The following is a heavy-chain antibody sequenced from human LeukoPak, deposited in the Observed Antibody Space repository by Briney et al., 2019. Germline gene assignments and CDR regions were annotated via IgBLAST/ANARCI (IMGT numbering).Heavy chain of an antibody. CDR3: ARANLYNWNYLYDY. J-gene: IGHJ4*02. CDR1: GFTFSSYW. D-gene: IGHD1-7*01. Sequence: PGGSLRLSCAASGFTFSSYWMSWVRQAPGKGLEWVSYISSSSSTIYYADSVKGRFTISRDNAKNSLYLQMNSLRAEDTAVYYCARANLYNWNYLYDYWGQGTLVTVSS. V-gene: IGHV3-48*04. CDR2: ISSSSSTI.